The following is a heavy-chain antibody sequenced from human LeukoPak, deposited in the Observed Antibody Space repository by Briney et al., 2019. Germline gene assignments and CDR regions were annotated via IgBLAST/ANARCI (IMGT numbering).Heavy chain of an antibody. V-gene: IGHV3-48*03. Sequence: GSLRLSCAASGFTFSSYEMDWVRQAPGKGLEWVSYISSSGSTIYYADSVKGRFTISRDNAKNSLYLQMNSLRAEDTAVYYCAELGITMTGGVWGKGTTVTISS. CDR3: AELGITMTGGV. CDR2: ISSSGSTI. D-gene: IGHD3-10*02. J-gene: IGHJ6*04. CDR1: GFTFSSYE.